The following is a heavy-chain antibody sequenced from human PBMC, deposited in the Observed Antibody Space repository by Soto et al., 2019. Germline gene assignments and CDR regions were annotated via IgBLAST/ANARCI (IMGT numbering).Heavy chain of an antibody. CDR1: GGSFSGYY. CDR3: ARASIFGVVITHFDY. CDR2: INHSGST. D-gene: IGHD3-3*02. Sequence: QVQLQQWGAGLLKPSETLSLTCAVYGGSFSGYYWSWIRQPPGKGLEWIGEINHSGSTNYNPSLKSRVTISVDTSKHQFSLKLSSVTAADTAVYYCARASIFGVVITHFDYWGQGTLVTVSS. J-gene: IGHJ4*02. V-gene: IGHV4-34*01.